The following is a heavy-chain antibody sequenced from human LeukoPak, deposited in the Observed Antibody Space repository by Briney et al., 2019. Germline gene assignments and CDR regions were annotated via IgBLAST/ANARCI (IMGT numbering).Heavy chain of an antibody. J-gene: IGHJ4*02. CDR3: ARGQGTVTTH. D-gene: IGHD4-11*01. CDR1: GGSFSGYY. Sequence: HSETLSLTCAVYGGSFSGYYWSWIRQPPGKGLEWIGEINHSGSTNYNPSLKSRVTISVDTSKNHFSLNLSSVTAADTAVYYCARGQGTVTTHWGQGTLVTVSS. CDR2: INHSGST. V-gene: IGHV4-34*01.